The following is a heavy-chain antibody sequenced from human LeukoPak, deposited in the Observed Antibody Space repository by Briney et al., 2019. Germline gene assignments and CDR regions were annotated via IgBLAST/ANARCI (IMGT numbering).Heavy chain of an antibody. CDR1: GFTFSSYG. CDR3: ARFAAGGSYYYYMDV. Sequence: GGSLRLSCAASGFTFSSYGMNWVRQAPGKGLEWVSYISSSSSTIYYADSVKGRFTISRDNAKNSLYLQMNSLRADDTAVYYCARFAAGGSYYYYMDVWGKGTTVTVSS. J-gene: IGHJ6*03. CDR2: ISSSSSTI. V-gene: IGHV3-48*04. D-gene: IGHD6-25*01.